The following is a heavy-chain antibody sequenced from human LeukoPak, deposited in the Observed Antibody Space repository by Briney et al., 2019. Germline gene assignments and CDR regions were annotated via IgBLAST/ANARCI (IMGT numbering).Heavy chain of an antibody. CDR3: ARESNWAAFDY. Sequence: SQTLSLTCTVSGGSISSGGYYWSWIRQPPGKGLEWIGYIYHSGSTYYNPSLKSRVTISVDRSKNQFSLKLSSVTAADTAVYYCARESNWAAFDYWGQGTLVTVSS. V-gene: IGHV4-30-2*01. J-gene: IGHJ4*02. CDR2: IYHSGST. D-gene: IGHD7-27*01. CDR1: GGSISSGGYY.